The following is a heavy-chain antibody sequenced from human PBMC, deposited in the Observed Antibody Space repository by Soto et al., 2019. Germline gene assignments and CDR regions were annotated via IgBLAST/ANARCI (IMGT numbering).Heavy chain of an antibody. CDR1: GFTFSSYG. CDR2: IWYDGSNK. J-gene: IGHJ5*02. V-gene: IGHV3-33*01. CDR3: ARDGLPYSSSVWFDP. Sequence: GGSLRLSCAASGFTFSSYGMHWVRQAPGKGLEWVAVIWYDGSNKYYADSVKGRFTISRDNSKNTLYLQMNSLRAEDTAVYYCARDGLPYSSSVWFDPWGQGTLVTVSS. D-gene: IGHD6-13*01.